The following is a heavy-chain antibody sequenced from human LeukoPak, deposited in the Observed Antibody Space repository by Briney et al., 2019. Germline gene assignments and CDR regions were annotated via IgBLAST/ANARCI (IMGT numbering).Heavy chain of an antibody. J-gene: IGHJ4*02. CDR2: ISSSSSYI. D-gene: IGHD3-22*01. Sequence: PGGSLRLSCAASGFTFSSYEMNWVRQAPGKGLEWGSSISSSSSYIYYADSVKGRFTVSRDNAKNSLYLQMNSLRAEDTAVYYCARDREVVITLYFDYWGQGTLVTVSS. CDR1: GFTFSSYE. V-gene: IGHV3-21*01. CDR3: ARDREVVITLYFDY.